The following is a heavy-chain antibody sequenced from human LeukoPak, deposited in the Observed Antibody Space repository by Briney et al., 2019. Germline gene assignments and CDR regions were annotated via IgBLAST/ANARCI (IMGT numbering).Heavy chain of an antibody. CDR3: ARGKGYYYDSSGLDY. Sequence: GGSLRLSCAASGFTFSSNYMSWVRQAPGKGLEWVSVIYSGGSTYYADSVKGRFTISRDNSKNTLYLQMNSLRAEDTAVYYCARGKGYYYDSSGLDYWGQGTLVTVSS. V-gene: IGHV3-66*01. CDR2: IYSGGST. D-gene: IGHD3-22*01. J-gene: IGHJ4*02. CDR1: GFTFSSNY.